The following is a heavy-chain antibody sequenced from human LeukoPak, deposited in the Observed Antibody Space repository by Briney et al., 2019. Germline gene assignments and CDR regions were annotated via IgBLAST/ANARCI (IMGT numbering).Heavy chain of an antibody. D-gene: IGHD2-2*01. CDR3: ARPYCSSTSCYSFPY. CDR2: IYPGDSDT. J-gene: IGHJ4*02. CDR1: GYSFTSYW. V-gene: IGHV5-51*01. Sequence: KRGESLKISCKGSGYSFTSYWIGWVRQMPGKGLEWMGIIYPGDSDTRYSPSFQGQVTISADKSISTAYLQWSSLKASDTAMYYCARPYCSSTSCYSFPYWGQGTLVTVSS.